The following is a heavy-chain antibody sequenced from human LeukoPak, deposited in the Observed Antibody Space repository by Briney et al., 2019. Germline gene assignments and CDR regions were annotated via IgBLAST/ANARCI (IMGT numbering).Heavy chain of an antibody. Sequence: SETLSLTCTVSGGSISSGGYYWSWIRQPPGKGLEWIGYIYYSGSTNYNPSLKSRVTISVDTSKNQFSLKLSSVTAADTAVYYCARGSVGYYYGMDVWGQGTTVTVSS. CDR1: GGSISSGGYY. CDR2: IYYSGST. V-gene: IGHV4-61*08. CDR3: ARGSVGYYYGMDV. J-gene: IGHJ6*02.